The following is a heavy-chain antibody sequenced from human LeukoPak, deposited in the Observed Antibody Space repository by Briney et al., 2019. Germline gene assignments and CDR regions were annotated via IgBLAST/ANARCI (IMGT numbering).Heavy chain of an antibody. CDR1: EFAFSSYE. V-gene: IGHV3-48*03. CDR2: ISSSGSTI. D-gene: IGHD4-17*01. J-gene: IGHJ4*02. Sequence: GGSLRLSCVASEFAFSSYEMHWVRQAPGKGLEWVSYISSSGSTIYYADSVKGRFTVSRDNAKNSLYLQMNSLRAEDTAVYYCERVLITVTTLDYWGQGTLVTVSS. CDR3: ERVLITVTTLDY.